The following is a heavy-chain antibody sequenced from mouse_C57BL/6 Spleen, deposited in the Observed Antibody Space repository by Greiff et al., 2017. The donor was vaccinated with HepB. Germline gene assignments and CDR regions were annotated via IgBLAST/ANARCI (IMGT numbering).Heavy chain of an antibody. V-gene: IGHV3-8*01. CDR3: ARGYGSGLRDFEV. D-gene: IGHD1-1*01. J-gene: IGHJ1*03. CDR2: ISYSGST. CDR1: GYSITSDY. Sequence: VQLKESGPGLAKPSQTLSLTCSVPGYSITSDYWNWIRKFPGNKLEYMGYISYSGSTYYNPSLKSRISITRDTSNNQYYLQLNSVTTEDIATYYCARGYGSGLRDFEVWGTGTTVTVSS.